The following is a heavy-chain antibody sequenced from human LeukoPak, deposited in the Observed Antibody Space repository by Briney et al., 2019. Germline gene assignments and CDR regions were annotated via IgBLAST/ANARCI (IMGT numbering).Heavy chain of an antibody. J-gene: IGHJ4*02. V-gene: IGHV1-18*01. D-gene: IGHD1-26*01. Sequence: ASVKVSCKASGYTFTSYGISWVRQAPGQGLEWMGWISAYNGNTNYAQKLQGRVTMATDTSTSTAYMELRSLRSDDTAVYYCARDSAERELRFGYFDYWGQETLVTVSS. CDR3: ARDSAERELRFGYFDY. CDR1: GYTFTSYG. CDR2: ISAYNGNT.